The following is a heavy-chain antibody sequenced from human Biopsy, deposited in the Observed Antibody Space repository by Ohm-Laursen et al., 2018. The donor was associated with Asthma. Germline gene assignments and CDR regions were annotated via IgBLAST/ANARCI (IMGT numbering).Heavy chain of an antibody. D-gene: IGHD3-3*02. CDR2: IKHDGTEK. CDR3: ARTFHFWSPYHAEHYQL. CDR1: GFVFSQCG. Sequence: GSLRLSCSAAGFVFSQCGMHWVRQVPGKGLEWVANIKHDGTEKNHVDSLKGRFTISRDNAKNSLYLQMNSLRAEDTAVYYCARTFHFWSPYHAEHYQLWGQGTLVTVPS. J-gene: IGHJ1*01. V-gene: IGHV3-7*01.